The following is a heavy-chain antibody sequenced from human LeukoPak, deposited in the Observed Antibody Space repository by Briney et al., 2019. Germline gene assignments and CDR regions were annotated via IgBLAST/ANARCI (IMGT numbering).Heavy chain of an antibody. D-gene: IGHD2-8*02. Sequence: ASVKVSCKASGYTFTSYDINWVRQATRQGLEWMGWMNPNSGNTGYAQKFQGRVTMTRNTSISTAYMELSSLRSEDTAVYYCARAGGGSRPIDYWGQGTLVTVSS. J-gene: IGHJ4*02. V-gene: IGHV1-8*01. CDR1: GYTFTSYD. CDR3: ARAGGGSRPIDY. CDR2: MNPNSGNT.